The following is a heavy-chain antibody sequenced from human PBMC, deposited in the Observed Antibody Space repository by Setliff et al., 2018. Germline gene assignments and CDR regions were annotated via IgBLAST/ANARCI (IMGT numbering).Heavy chain of an antibody. CDR1: GYNFITFG. V-gene: IGHV1-18*01. J-gene: IGHJ3*02. Sequence: ASVKVSCKTSGYNFITFGISWVRQAPGQGLEWLGWIAPYNGNTDYAQKLQGRVTMTTDTSTSTAYMELRSLRSDDTAVYYCARCRDYYDSSGYYPGAFDIWGQGTMVTVSS. CDR2: IAPYNGNT. CDR3: ARCRDYYDSSGYYPGAFDI. D-gene: IGHD3-22*01.